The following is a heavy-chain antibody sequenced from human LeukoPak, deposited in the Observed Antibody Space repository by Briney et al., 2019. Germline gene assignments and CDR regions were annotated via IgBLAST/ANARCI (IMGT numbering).Heavy chain of an antibody. CDR1: GFIFSSYE. Sequence: GGSLRLSRAASGFIFSSYEMNWVRQAPGKGLEWVSYIGSSGSTIYYADSVKGRFTISRDNANNSLYLQMNSLRAEDTAVYYCARDPDYWGQGTLVTVSS. J-gene: IGHJ4*02. CDR3: ARDPDY. CDR2: IGSSGSTI. V-gene: IGHV3-48*03.